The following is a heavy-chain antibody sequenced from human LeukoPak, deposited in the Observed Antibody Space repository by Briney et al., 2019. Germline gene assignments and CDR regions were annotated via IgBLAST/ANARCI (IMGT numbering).Heavy chain of an antibody. D-gene: IGHD4-11*01. CDR2: INGDGSST. J-gene: IGHJ4*02. CDR1: GFTFSTYW. V-gene: IGHV3-74*01. CDR3: ARGYYSGPGGY. Sequence: PGGSLRLSCGASGFTFSTYWIYWVRQAPGKGLVWVSRINGDGSSTNYADSVKGRFTISRDNAKNTLYLQMNSLRAEDTAVYYCARGYYSGPGGYWGQGTLVTVSS.